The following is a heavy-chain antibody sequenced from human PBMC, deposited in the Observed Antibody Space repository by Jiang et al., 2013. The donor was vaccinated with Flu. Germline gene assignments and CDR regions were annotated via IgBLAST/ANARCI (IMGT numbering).Heavy chain of an antibody. V-gene: IGHV1-46*01. Sequence: SYAQKFQGRVTMTRDTSTSTVYMELSSLRSEDTAVYYCARVARYNWFDPWGQGTLVTVSS. J-gene: IGHJ5*02. CDR3: ARVARYNWFDP.